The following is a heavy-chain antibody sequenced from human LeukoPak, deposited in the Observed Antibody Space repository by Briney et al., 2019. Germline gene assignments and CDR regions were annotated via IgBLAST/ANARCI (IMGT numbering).Heavy chain of an antibody. CDR1: GFTFSNAW. CDR2: IKSKTDGGTT. CDR3: TTDRPLWFGELYVLGAFDI. Sequence: PGGSLRLSCAASGFTFSNAWMSWVRQAPGKGLEWVGRIKSKTDGGTTDYAAPVKGRFTISRDDSKNTLYLQMNSLKTEDTAVYYCTTDRPLWFGELYVLGAFDIWGQGTMVTVSS. D-gene: IGHD3-10*01. J-gene: IGHJ3*02. V-gene: IGHV3-15*01.